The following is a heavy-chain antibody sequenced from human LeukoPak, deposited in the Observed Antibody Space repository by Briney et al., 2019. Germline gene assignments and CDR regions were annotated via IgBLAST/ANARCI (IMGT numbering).Heavy chain of an antibody. CDR3: ARDSGYEFRGYYYYYGMDV. Sequence: TGGSLRLSCAASGFTFSSYWMSWVRQAPGKGLEWVANIKQDGSEKYYVDSVKSRFTISRDNAKNSLYLQMNSLRAEDTAVYYCARDSGYEFRGYYYYYGMDVWGQGTTVTVSS. CDR2: IKQDGSEK. D-gene: IGHD5-12*01. J-gene: IGHJ6*02. CDR1: GFTFSSYW. V-gene: IGHV3-7*01.